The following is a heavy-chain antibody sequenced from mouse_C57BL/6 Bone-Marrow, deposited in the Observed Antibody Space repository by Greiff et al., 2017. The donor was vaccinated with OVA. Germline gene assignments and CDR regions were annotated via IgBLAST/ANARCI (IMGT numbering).Heavy chain of an antibody. CDR1: GYTFTDYN. D-gene: IGHD2-4*01. Sequence: EVQLQQSGPVLVKPGASVKMSCKASGYTFTDYNMNWVKQSHGKSLEWIGVINPYNGGTSYNQKFKGKATLTVDKSSSTAYMELNSLTSEDSAVYYCASQYDYRFADWGQGPLVTVSA. J-gene: IGHJ3*01. V-gene: IGHV1-19*01. CDR2: INPYNGGT. CDR3: ASQYDYRFAD.